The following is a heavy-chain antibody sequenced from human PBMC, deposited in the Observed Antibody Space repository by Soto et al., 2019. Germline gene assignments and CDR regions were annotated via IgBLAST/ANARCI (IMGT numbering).Heavy chain of an antibody. D-gene: IGHD1-26*01. Sequence: SLRLSCAASGFTFDDYAMHWVRQAPGKGLEWVSGISWNSGSIGYADSVKARFTISRDNAKNSLFLQMNSLRAEDTAFYYCAKDISGRGSFYYYYGMDVWRQGPTVPAS. CDR3: AKDISGRGSFYYYYGMDV. CDR1: GFTFDDYA. V-gene: IGHV3-9*01. J-gene: IGHJ6*02. CDR2: ISWNSGSI.